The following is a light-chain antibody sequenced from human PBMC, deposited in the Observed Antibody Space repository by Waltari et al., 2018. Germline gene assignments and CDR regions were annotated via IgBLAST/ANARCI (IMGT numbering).Light chain of an antibody. J-gene: IGLJ3*02. CDR3: CSYAGSYTWV. CDR2: DVN. V-gene: IGLV2-11*01. CDR1: SSDVGGYDF. Sequence: QSALTQPRSVSGSPGQSVTISCTGTSSDVGGYDFVSWYQQHPGKAPNVVISDVNKRPSGVPDRCAGSKAGNAASLAISGLQAEDEADYYGCSYAGSYTWVLGGGTQLTVL.